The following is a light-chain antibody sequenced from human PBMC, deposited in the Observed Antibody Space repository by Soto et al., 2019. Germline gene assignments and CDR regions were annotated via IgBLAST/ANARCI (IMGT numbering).Light chain of an antibody. CDR3: CSYTRSGTLV. V-gene: IGLV2-14*01. Sequence: QSALTQPPSASGSPGQSVTISCTGTSSDIGGYNSVSWYQQHPGKAPRLMIYEVTNRPSGVSGRFSASKTGNTAYLTISGLQAEDEADYYCCSYTRSGTLVFAGGTKLTVL. CDR2: EVT. J-gene: IGLJ2*01. CDR1: SSDIGGYNS.